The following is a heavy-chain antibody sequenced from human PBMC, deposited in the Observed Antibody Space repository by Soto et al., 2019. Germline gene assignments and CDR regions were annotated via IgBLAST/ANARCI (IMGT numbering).Heavy chain of an antibody. Sequence: TLSLTCTVSGGSINSGAYYWSWIRQHPGKGLEWIGYIYYSGSTFYNPSLRSRVTVSVDTSKNQFSLRLTSVTAADTAVYYCVCYRASRDWRSWWFDHWGQGTLVTVSS. CDR2: IYYSGST. V-gene: IGHV4-31*03. CDR3: VCYRASRDWRSWWFDH. D-gene: IGHD3-16*02. J-gene: IGHJ5*02. CDR1: GGSINSGAYY.